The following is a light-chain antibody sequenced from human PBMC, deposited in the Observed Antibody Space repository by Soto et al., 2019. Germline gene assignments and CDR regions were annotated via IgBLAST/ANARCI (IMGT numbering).Light chain of an antibody. CDR3: SSYAGSNKVV. CDR1: SSDVGGYNY. CDR2: EVS. Sequence: QSALTQPPSASGSPGQSVTISCTGTSSDVGGYNYVSWYQQHPGKAPKLMIYEVSERPSGVPDRFSGSKSGNTASLTVSGIQAEDEDDYYCSSYAGSNKVVFGGGTKLTVL. J-gene: IGLJ2*01. V-gene: IGLV2-8*01.